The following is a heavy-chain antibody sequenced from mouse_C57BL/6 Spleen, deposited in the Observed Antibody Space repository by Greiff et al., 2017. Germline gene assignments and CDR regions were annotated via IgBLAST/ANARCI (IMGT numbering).Heavy chain of an antibody. CDR1: GYTFTSYW. J-gene: IGHJ3*01. CDR3: ARKDKEAWFAY. V-gene: IGHV1-50*01. CDR2: IDPSDSYT. Sequence: QVQLQQPGAELVKPGASVKLSCKASGYTFTSYWMQWVKQRPGQGLEWIGEIDPSDSYTNYNQKFKGKATLTVDTSSRTAYMQLSSLTSEDSAVYYCARKDKEAWFAYWGQGTLVTVSA.